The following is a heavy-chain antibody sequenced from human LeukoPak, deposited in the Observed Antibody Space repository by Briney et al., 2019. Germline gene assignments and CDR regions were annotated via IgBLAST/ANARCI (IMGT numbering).Heavy chain of an antibody. CDR1: GFTFSSYW. Sequence: GGSLRLSCAASGFTFSSYWMHWVRQAPGKGLEWVAVISYDGSNKYYADSVKGRFTISRDNSKNTLYLQMNSLRAEDTAVYYCARVPYYGSGSYYNDYWGQGTLVTVSS. CDR3: ARVPYYGSGSYYNDY. V-gene: IGHV3-30-3*01. CDR2: ISYDGSNK. D-gene: IGHD3-10*01. J-gene: IGHJ4*02.